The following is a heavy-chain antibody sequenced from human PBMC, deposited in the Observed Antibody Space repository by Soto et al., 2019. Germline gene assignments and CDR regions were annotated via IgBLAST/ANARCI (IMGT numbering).Heavy chain of an antibody. Sequence: ASVKVSCKGSGYTFTGYYMHWVRQAPGQGLEWMGWINPNSGGTNYAQKFQGRVTMTRDTSISTAYMELSRLRSDDTAVYYCASPNSSGYYYDAFAIWGQGTMVTVSS. CDR3: ASPNSSGYYYDAFAI. J-gene: IGHJ3*02. CDR1: GYTFTGYY. V-gene: IGHV1-2*02. D-gene: IGHD3-22*01. CDR2: INPNSGGT.